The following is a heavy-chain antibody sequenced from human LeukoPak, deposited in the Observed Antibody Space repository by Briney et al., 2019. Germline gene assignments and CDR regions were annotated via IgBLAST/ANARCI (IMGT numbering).Heavy chain of an antibody. CDR2: ISSGSSTI. CDR3: ATKLPGTTFFDY. D-gene: IGHD1-1*01. CDR1: GFTFSSYS. Sequence: GGSLRLSCAASGFTFSSYSMNWVRQAPGKGLEWVSYISSGSSTIYYADSVKGRFTISRDNAKNSLYLQMNSLRAEDTAFYYCATKLPGTTFFDYWGQGTLVTVSS. J-gene: IGHJ4*02. V-gene: IGHV3-48*04.